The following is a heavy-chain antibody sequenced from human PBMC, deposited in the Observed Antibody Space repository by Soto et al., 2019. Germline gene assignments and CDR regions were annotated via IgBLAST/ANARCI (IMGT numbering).Heavy chain of an antibody. J-gene: IGHJ4*02. CDR2: VKGNGGNT. V-gene: IGHV3-23*01. D-gene: IGHD3-22*01. Sequence: GGSLRLSCAASGFTFSSYAMSRVRQAPGKGLEWVSAVKGNGGNTYYADSVKGRFTISRDNSKNTLYMQMDSLRAEDTAVYYCAKGVRPYYYDLSGYSFDHWGQGSLVTVSS. CDR3: AKGVRPYYYDLSGYSFDH. CDR1: GFTFSSYA.